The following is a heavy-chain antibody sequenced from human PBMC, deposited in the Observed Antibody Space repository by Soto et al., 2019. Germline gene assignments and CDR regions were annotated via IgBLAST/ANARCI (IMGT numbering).Heavy chain of an antibody. Sequence: ASVKVSCKASGGTFSRYTITWVRQAPGQGLEWMGGITPMFGTPNYAQKFQGRVTITADESTSTAYMELSSLRSEDTAMYYCARDGTLYDSSAYYYIYWGQGTRGTVSS. CDR3: ARDGTLYDSSAYYYIY. D-gene: IGHD3-22*01. V-gene: IGHV1-69*13. J-gene: IGHJ4*02. CDR2: ITPMFGTP. CDR1: GGTFSRYT.